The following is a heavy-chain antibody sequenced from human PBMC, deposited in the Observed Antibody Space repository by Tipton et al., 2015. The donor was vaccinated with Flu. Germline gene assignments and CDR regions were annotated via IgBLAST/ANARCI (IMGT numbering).Heavy chain of an antibody. V-gene: IGHV4-38-2*01. CDR1: GDSMGSRYY. CDR2: IHRAGNT. CDR3: ARSTYYYGSGSSDY. Sequence: TLSLTCSVSGDSMGSRYYWGWIRQAPGKGLEWIANIHRAGNTYYNPSLKSRVTLSVDTFQNQFSLKLSSVTAADTAVYYCARSTYYYGSGSSDYWGQGILVTVSS. J-gene: IGHJ4*02. D-gene: IGHD3-10*01.